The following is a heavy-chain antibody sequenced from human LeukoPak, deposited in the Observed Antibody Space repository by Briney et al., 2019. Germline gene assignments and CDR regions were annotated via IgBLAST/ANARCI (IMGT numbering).Heavy chain of an antibody. D-gene: IGHD6-13*01. CDR2: INPNSGGT. V-gene: IGHV1-2*02. J-gene: IGHJ4*02. CDR1: GYTFTSYY. Sequence: GASVKVSCKASGYTFTSYYMHWVRQAPGQGLEWMGWINPNSGGTNYAQKFQGRVTMTRDTSISTAYMELSRLRSDDTAVYYCARARSSSLYYFDYWGQGTLVTVSS. CDR3: ARARSSSLYYFDY.